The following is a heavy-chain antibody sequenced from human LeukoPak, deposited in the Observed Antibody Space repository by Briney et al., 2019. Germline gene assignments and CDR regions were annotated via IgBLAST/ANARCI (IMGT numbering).Heavy chain of an antibody. Sequence: SVKVFCKASGGTFSSYAISWVRQAPGQGLEWMGGIIPIFGTANYAQKFQGRVTITADKSTSTAYMELSSLRSEDTAVYYCASYGSGSYYGMDVWGQGTTVTVSS. J-gene: IGHJ6*02. CDR1: GGTFSSYA. V-gene: IGHV1-69*06. CDR2: IIPIFGTA. D-gene: IGHD3-10*01. CDR3: ASYGSGSYYGMDV.